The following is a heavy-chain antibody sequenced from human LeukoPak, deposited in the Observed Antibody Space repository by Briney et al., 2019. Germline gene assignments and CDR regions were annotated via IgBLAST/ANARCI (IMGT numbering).Heavy chain of an antibody. CDR1: GYTFTSYG. CDR2: IIPIFGTA. V-gene: IGHV1-69*05. Sequence: SVKVSCKASGYTFTSYGISWVRQAPGQGLEWMRGIIPIFGTANYAQKFQGRVTITTDESTSTAYMELSSLRSEDTAVYYCARDGAARWEGFFDYWGQGTLVTVSS. CDR3: ARDGAARWEGFFDY. J-gene: IGHJ4*02. D-gene: IGHD6-6*01.